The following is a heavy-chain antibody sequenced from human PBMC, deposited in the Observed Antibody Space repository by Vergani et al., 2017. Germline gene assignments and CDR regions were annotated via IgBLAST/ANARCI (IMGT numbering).Heavy chain of an antibody. CDR1: GFTFSSYA. CDR3: AKGPTYYYDSSGLECI. Sequence: EVQLLESGGGLVQPGGSLRLSCAASGFTFSSYAMSWVRQAPEKGLEWVSAISGSGGSTYYADSVKGRFTISRDNSKNTLYLQMNSLRAEDTAVYYCAKGPTYYYDSSGLECIWGQGTMVTVSS. D-gene: IGHD3-22*01. V-gene: IGHV3-23*01. CDR2: ISGSGGST. J-gene: IGHJ3*02.